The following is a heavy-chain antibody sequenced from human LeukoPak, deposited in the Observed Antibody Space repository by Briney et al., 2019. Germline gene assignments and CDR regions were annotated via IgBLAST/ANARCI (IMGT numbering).Heavy chain of an antibody. CDR1: GGSISSGGYY. D-gene: IGHD5-24*01. CDR2: IYYSGST. Sequence: PSQTLSLTCTVSGGSISSGGYYWSWIRQHPGKGLEWIGYIYYSGSTYYNPSLKSRVTISVDTSKNQFSLKLSSVTAADTAVYYCARTSWLQFYRYYMDVWGKGTTVTVSS. V-gene: IGHV4-31*03. CDR3: ARTSWLQFYRYYMDV. J-gene: IGHJ6*03.